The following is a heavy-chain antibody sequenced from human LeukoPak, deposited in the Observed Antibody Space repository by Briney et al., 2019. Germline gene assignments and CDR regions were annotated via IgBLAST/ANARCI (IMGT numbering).Heavy chain of an antibody. CDR1: GGSMSPYH. D-gene: IGHD2-2*01. CDR2: IYYSGST. CDR3: ASPYCSSTSCYRGRFDY. V-gene: IGHV4-59*12. Sequence: PSETLSLTCTVSGGSMSPYHWGWIRQPPGKGLEWTGYIYYSGSTNYNPSLKSRVTISVDTSKNQFSLKLSSVTAADTAVYYCASPYCSSTSCYRGRFDYWGQGTLVTVSS. J-gene: IGHJ4*02.